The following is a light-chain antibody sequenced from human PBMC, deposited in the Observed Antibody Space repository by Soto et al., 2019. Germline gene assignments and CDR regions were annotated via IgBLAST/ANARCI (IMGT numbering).Light chain of an antibody. CDR3: SSYTSSGTLE. Sequence: QSALTQPPSVSGSPGQSVTISCSGTSSDVGSYTRVSWYQQSPGTAPKLMIYEVGNRPSGVPDRFSGSKSGNTASLSISGLQADDEAYYYCSSYTSSGTLEFGGGTQLTVL. V-gene: IGLV2-18*02. CDR1: SSDVGSYTR. CDR2: EVG. J-gene: IGLJ3*02.